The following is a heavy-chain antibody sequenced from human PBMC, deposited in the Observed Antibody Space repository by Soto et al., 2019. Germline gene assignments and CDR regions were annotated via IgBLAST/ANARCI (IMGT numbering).Heavy chain of an antibody. Sequence: SETLSRTCTVSGGSTSGDNYWSCVRQPPGKGLEWIGHIYYSGNTDYTPSLKSRLAISIDTSKNQFSLKLSSVTAADTAVYFCAREGGESSDGLYYFDSWGQGSLVTVSS. J-gene: IGHJ4*02. CDR1: GGSTSGDNY. CDR3: AREGGESSDGLYYFDS. D-gene: IGHD3-16*01. CDR2: IYYSGNT. V-gene: IGHV4-30-4*01.